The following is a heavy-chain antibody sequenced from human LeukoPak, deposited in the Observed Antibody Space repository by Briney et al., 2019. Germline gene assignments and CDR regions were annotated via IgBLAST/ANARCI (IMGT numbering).Heavy chain of an antibody. V-gene: IGHV3-7*01. J-gene: IGHJ4*02. D-gene: IGHD3-9*01. CDR1: GFTFSSYW. CDR2: IKQDGSEK. CDR3: QGILTGYPKIDY. Sequence: QPGGSLRLSCAASGFTFSSYWMSWVRQAPGKGLEWVANIKQDGSEKYYVDSVKGRFTISRDNSKNTLYLQMNSLRAEDTAVYYCQGILTGYPKIDYWGQGTLVTVSS.